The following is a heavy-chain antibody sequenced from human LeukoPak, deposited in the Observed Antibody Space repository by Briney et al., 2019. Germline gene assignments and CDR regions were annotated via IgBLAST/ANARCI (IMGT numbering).Heavy chain of an antibody. V-gene: IGHV3-48*01. Sequence: GGSLRLSCAASGFTFSSYSMNWVRQAPGKGLEWVSYISSSSSTIYYADSVKGRFTISRDNAKNSLYLQMNSLRAEDTAVYYCARDLPYYYDSSGYSIWGQGTLVTVSS. CDR3: ARDLPYYYDSSGYSI. D-gene: IGHD3-22*01. J-gene: IGHJ4*02. CDR2: ISSSSSTI. CDR1: GFTFSSYS.